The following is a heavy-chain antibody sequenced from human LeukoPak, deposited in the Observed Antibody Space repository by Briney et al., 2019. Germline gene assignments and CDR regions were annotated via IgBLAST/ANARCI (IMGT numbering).Heavy chain of an antibody. Sequence: ASVKVSCKVSGYTLTELSMHWVRQAPGKGLEWMGGFDPEDGETIYAQKFQGRVTMTEDTSTDTAYMELSSLRSEDTAVYYCARAQRMWGIAAAVNHWGQGTLVTVSS. CDR3: ARAQRMWGIAAAVNH. CDR1: GYTLTELS. CDR2: FDPEDGET. V-gene: IGHV1-24*01. D-gene: IGHD6-13*01. J-gene: IGHJ5*02.